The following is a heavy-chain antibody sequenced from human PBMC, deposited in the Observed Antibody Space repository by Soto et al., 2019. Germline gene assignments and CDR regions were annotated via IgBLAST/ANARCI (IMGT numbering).Heavy chain of an antibody. D-gene: IGHD3-3*01. CDR2: INHSGST. CDR1: GGSFSDYS. J-gene: IGHJ4*02. V-gene: IGHV4-34*01. Sequence: SETLSLTCAVYGGSFSDYSWTWIRQTPGKGLEWIGEINHSGSTYYNPSLKSRVTISVDTSKNQFSLKLTSVTAADTAVYYCARHVFGDGYNRPLDYWGQGTLVTVSS. CDR3: ARHVFGDGYNRPLDY.